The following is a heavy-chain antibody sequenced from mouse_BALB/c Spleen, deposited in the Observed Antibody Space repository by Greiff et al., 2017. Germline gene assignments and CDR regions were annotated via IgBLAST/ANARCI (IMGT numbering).Heavy chain of an antibody. Sequence: EVHLVESGGGLVKPGGSLKLSCAASGFTFSSYAMSWVRQSPEKRLEWVAEISSGGSYTYYPDTVTGRFTISRDNAKNTLYLEMSSLRSEDTAMYYCARVELRRAMDYWGQGTSVTVSS. D-gene: IGHD2-12*01. CDR3: ARVELRRAMDY. V-gene: IGHV5-9-4*01. CDR1: GFTFSSYA. CDR2: ISSGGSYT. J-gene: IGHJ4*01.